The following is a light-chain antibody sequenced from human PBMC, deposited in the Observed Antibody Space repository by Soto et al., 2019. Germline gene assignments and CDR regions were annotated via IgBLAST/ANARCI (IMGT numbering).Light chain of an antibody. CDR2: LEGSGGS. V-gene: IGLV4-60*03. J-gene: IGLJ2*01. CDR3: ETWDSTTPSVV. CDR1: SGHSNYI. Sequence: QPVLTQSSSASASPGSSVRLTCTLSSGHSNYIIAWHQQQPGKAPRYLMNLEGSGGSNRGSGVPDRFSGSSSGAARYLTISNLQSEDEADYYCETWDSTTPSVVFGGGTKLTVL.